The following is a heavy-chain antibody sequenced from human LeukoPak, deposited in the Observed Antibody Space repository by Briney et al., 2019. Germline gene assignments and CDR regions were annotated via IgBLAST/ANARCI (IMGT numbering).Heavy chain of an antibody. CDR2: LYYSGST. CDR3: ARMSSSLGDY. CDR1: GGSITNNNYY. V-gene: IGHV4-39*07. Sequence: SETLSLTCTVSGGSITNNNYYWDWIRQPPGKGLEWIGDLYYSGSTHYNPSLKSRVTISVDTSKNQFSLKLSSVTAADTAVYYCARMSSSLGDYWGQGTLVTVSS. J-gene: IGHJ4*02. D-gene: IGHD6-13*01.